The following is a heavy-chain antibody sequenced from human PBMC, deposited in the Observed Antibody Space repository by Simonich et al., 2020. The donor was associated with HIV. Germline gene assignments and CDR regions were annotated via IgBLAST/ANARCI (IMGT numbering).Heavy chain of an antibody. Sequence: QVQLQQWGAGLLKPSETLSLTCAVYGGSFSGYYWSWIRQPPGKGLEGIGEINHSGRTNDNPSLKSRVTISVDTSKNQFSLKLSSVTAADTAVYYCARLTAGGLGEYFQHWGQGTLVTVSS. J-gene: IGHJ1*01. CDR1: GGSFSGYY. CDR2: INHSGRT. V-gene: IGHV4-34*01. CDR3: ARLTAGGLGEYFQH. D-gene: IGHD6-13*01.